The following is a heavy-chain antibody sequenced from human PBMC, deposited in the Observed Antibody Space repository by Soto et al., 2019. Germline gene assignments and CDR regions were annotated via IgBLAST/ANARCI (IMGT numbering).Heavy chain of an antibody. CDR1: GYTFTSYG. CDR2: ISAYNGNT. CDR3: ARGTLWFGELFPYGMDV. D-gene: IGHD3-10*01. V-gene: IGHV1-18*01. J-gene: IGHJ6*02. Sequence: GASVKVSCKASGYTFTSYGISWVRQAPGQGLEWMGWISAYNGNTNYAQKLQGRVTMTTDTSTSTAYMELRSLRSDDTAVYYCARGTLWFGELFPYGMDVWGQGTTVTVSS.